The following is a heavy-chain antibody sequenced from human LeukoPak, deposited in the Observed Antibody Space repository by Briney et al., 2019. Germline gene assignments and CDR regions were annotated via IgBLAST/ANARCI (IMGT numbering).Heavy chain of an antibody. CDR1: GGSISTYY. V-gene: IGHV4-59*08. J-gene: IGHJ4*02. CDR3: ARLSSSSWPTYYFDY. CDR2: INYSGST. Sequence: SETLSLTCTVSGGSISTYYWSWIRQPPGKGLEWIGHINYSGSTNYSPSLKSRVSISIDTSKNQFSLRLSSVTAADTAVYYCARLSSSSWPTYYFDYWGQGTLVTVSS. D-gene: IGHD6-13*01.